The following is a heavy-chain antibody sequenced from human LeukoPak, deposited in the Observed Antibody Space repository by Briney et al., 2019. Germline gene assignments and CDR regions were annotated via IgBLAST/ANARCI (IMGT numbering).Heavy chain of an antibody. Sequence: PSETLSLTCTVSGRSLSSTSYYCGWIRQPPGKGLEWIGSIYYSGSTYYNPSLNSRVTISVDTSKNQFSLKLSSVTAADTAVYYCPRPTLPSVDYSWDVWGQGTTVTVSS. CDR3: PRPTLPSVDYSWDV. J-gene: IGHJ6*02. D-gene: IGHD5/OR15-5a*01. CDR1: GRSLSSTSYY. V-gene: IGHV4-39*01. CDR2: IYYSGST.